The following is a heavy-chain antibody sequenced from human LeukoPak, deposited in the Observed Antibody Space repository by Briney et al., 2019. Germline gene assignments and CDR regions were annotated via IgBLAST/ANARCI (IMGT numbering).Heavy chain of an antibody. D-gene: IGHD1-26*01. Sequence: SETLSLTCTVSGGSISSFYWSWVRQPPGKGLEWIGFFHATRSTNHNPSLKSRVSISVDTSKNQVSLGLNSVTAADTAVYYCARGDPTGRPGIGFDFWGQGTLVTVSS. CDR1: GGSISSFY. CDR3: ARGDPTGRPGIGFDF. CDR2: FHATRST. J-gene: IGHJ4*02. V-gene: IGHV4-4*08.